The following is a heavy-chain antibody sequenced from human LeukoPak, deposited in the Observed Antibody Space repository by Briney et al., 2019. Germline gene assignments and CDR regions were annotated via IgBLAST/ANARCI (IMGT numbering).Heavy chain of an antibody. CDR2: ISSSSSYI. D-gene: IGHD1-26*01. J-gene: IGHJ4*02. V-gene: IGHV3-21*01. Sequence: PSETLSLTCTVSGYSISSGYYWGWIRQPPGKGLEWVSSISSSSSYIYYADSVKGRFTISRDNAKNSLYLQMNSLRAEDTAVYYCASRSGSDYNWGQGTLVTVSS. CDR3: ASRSGSDYN. CDR1: GYSISSGYY.